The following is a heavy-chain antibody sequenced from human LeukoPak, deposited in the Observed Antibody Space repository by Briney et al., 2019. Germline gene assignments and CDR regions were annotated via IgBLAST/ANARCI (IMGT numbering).Heavy chain of an antibody. CDR1: GFTFSSQA. J-gene: IGHJ4*02. CDR2: FCGSGGST. V-gene: IGHV3-23*01. D-gene: IGHD3-10*01. Sequence: GGSLRLSCAASGFTFSSQAMSWVRQAPGKGLEWVSAFCGSGGSTYYADSVKGRFTISRDNSKNTLYLQMNSLRAEDTAVYYCAKRGGYGSGSYPYYFDYWGQGTLVTVSS. CDR3: AKRGGYGSGSYPYYFDY.